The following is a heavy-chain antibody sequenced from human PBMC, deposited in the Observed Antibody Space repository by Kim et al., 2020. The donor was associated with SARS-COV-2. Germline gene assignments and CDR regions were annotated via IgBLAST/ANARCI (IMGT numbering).Heavy chain of an antibody. V-gene: IGHV1-2*02. D-gene: IGHD1-7*01. CDR2: INCKTGGT. CDR3: GTWIPVLAGRVPY. CDR1: GYTFSDYH. Sequence: SVKVSCKASGYTFSDYHIHWVRQAPGQGPEWMACINCKTGGTEYSPMFQGRVTVTRDTSISTAYMDLSGLMSDDTAVYYCGTWIPVLAGRVPYWGQGTLVTVSS. J-gene: IGHJ4*02.